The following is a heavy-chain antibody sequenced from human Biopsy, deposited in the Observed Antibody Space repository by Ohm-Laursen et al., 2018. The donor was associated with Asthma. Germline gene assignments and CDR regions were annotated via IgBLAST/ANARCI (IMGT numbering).Heavy chain of an antibody. D-gene: IGHD3-10*01. V-gene: IGHV3-33*01. Sequence: SLRLSCTAPGFTFGSYGLHWVRQAPGKGLEWVADIWFDGSNKRYADSVKGRFTISRDNSKNTLYLQMNSLRAEDTALYYCGRERSYMVDYWGQGTLVTVSS. CDR3: GRERSYMVDY. J-gene: IGHJ4*02. CDR1: GFTFGSYG. CDR2: IWFDGSNK.